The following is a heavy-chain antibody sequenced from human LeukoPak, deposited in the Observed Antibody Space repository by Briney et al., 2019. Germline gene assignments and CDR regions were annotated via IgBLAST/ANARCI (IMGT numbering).Heavy chain of an antibody. V-gene: IGHV3-23*01. CDR1: GFIFSTYA. Sequence: GGSLRLSCAASGFIFSTYAMSCVRQAPGKGLEWVSGISGSGDSTYYADSVKGRFTISRDNSKNTLYLQMNSLRAEDTAVYYCAKGYPTSLDYWGQGTLVTVSS. CDR3: AKGYPTSLDY. CDR2: ISGSGDST. D-gene: IGHD1-26*01. J-gene: IGHJ4*02.